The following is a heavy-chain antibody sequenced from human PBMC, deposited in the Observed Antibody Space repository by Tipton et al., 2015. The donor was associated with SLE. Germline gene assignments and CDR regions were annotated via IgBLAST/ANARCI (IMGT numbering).Heavy chain of an antibody. CDR2: IIPMSGSA. Sequence: QVQLVQSGAEVKKPGASVKVSCKASGYTFTNYAMHWVRQAPGQRLEWMGGIIPMSGSAKYAQKFHGRVSITADESTSTVYMELSSLRSEDTALYYCARDRVQNWNYVRYFDYWGQGRLVTVSS. J-gene: IGHJ4*02. CDR3: ARDRVQNWNYVRYFDY. V-gene: IGHV1-69*01. D-gene: IGHD1-7*01. CDR1: GYTFTNYA.